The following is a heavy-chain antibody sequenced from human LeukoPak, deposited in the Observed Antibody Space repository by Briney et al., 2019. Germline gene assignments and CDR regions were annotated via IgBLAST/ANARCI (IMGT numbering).Heavy chain of an antibody. Sequence: ASVKVSCKASGYTFTSYYMHWVRQAPGQGLEWMGIINPSGGSTSYAQKFQGRVTMTRDTSTSTVYMELSSLRSEDTAVYYCARDPYYHDSSGYLRAFDIWGQGTMVTVSS. V-gene: IGHV1-46*01. CDR3: ARDPYYHDSSGYLRAFDI. CDR2: INPSGGST. J-gene: IGHJ3*02. CDR1: GYTFTSYY. D-gene: IGHD3-22*01.